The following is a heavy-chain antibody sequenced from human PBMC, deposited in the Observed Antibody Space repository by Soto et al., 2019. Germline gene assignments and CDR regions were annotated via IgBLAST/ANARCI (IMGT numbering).Heavy chain of an antibody. CDR3: ARPGYSSGWYHWYFDL. Sequence: ASVKVSCKASGYTFTNYGIHWVRQAPGQRLELMGWINAGNGNTRDSQKFQGRVTITRDTSASTAYMELSSLGSEDTAMYFCARPGYSSGWYHWYFDLGGRGTLVTVSS. D-gene: IGHD6-19*01. J-gene: IGHJ2*01. V-gene: IGHV1-3*01. CDR2: INAGNGNT. CDR1: GYTFTNYG.